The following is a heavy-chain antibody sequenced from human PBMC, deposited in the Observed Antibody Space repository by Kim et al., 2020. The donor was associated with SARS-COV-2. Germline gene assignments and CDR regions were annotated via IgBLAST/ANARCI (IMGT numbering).Heavy chain of an antibody. CDR1: GGSISSSSYY. CDR2: IYYSGST. V-gene: IGHV4-39*01. D-gene: IGHD6-19*01. CDR3: ARRRPDNTGWYFDY. Sequence: SETLSLTCTVSGGSISSSSYYWGWIRQPPGKGLECIGSIYYSGSTYYNPSLKSRVTMSVDTSKNQFSLKLSSVTAADTAVYFCARRRPDNTGWYFDYWG. J-gene: IGHJ4*01.